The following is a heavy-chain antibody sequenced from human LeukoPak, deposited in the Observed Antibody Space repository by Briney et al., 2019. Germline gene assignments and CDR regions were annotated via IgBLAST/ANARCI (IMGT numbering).Heavy chain of an antibody. D-gene: IGHD2-15*01. CDR3: AKAPVTSCRGAFCYPFDY. V-gene: IGHV3-23*01. CDR2: MSSSDDGR. CDR1: GFTFSTYW. J-gene: IGHJ4*02. Sequence: GGSLRLSCAASGFTFSTYWMTWVRQAPGKGLEWVSAMSSSDDGRYYAASVRGRFTISRDTSRSTLYLQMNSLRAEDAAVYYCAKAPVTSCRGAFCYPFDYWGQGTLVTVSS.